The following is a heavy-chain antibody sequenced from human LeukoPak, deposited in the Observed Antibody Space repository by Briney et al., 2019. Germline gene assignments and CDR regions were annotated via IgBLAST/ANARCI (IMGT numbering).Heavy chain of an antibody. V-gene: IGHV1-69*13. D-gene: IGHD2-15*01. CDR2: IIPIFGTA. CDR1: GGTFSSYA. Sequence: ASVKVSCKASGGTFSSYAISWVRQAPGQGLEWMGRIIPIFGTANYAQKFQGRVTITADESTSTAYMELGSLRSEDTAVYYCANRPRYCSGGSCYSNYYYYGMDVWGQGTTVTVSS. J-gene: IGHJ6*02. CDR3: ANRPRYCSGGSCYSNYYYYGMDV.